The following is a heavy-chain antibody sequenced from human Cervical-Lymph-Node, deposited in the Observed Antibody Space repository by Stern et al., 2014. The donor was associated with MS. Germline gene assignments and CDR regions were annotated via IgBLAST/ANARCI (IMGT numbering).Heavy chain of an antibody. CDR1: GGSINNGSYY. Sequence: QVQLQESGPGLVKPSQTLSLICTVSGGSINNGSYYWNWIRQHPGKGLEWIGSIHRSGSTYYNPSLKSRVTISVDTSKNHFSVKLASVTAADTAVYYCAREGARGAAGSWGQGTLVTVSS. CDR3: AREGARGAAGS. V-gene: IGHV4-31*03. J-gene: IGHJ4*02. CDR2: IHRSGST. D-gene: IGHD6-13*01.